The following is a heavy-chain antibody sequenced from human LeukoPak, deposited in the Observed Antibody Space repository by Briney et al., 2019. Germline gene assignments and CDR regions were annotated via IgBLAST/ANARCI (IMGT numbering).Heavy chain of an antibody. CDR3: ARRRGLWFGVLSYGMDV. J-gene: IGHJ6*02. D-gene: IGHD3-10*01. Sequence: SETLSLTCAVYGGSFSGYYWSWIRQPPGKGLEWIGEINYSGSTNYNPSLKSRVTISVDTSKNQFSLKLSSVTAADTAVYYCARRRGLWFGVLSYGMDVWGQGTTVTVSS. CDR2: INYSGST. CDR1: GGSFSGYY. V-gene: IGHV4-34*01.